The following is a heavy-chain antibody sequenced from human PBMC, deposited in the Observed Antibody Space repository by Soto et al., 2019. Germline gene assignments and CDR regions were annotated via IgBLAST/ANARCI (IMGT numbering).Heavy chain of an antibody. V-gene: IGHV4-59*01. CDR3: ARTTAVPNTLRSRYFFDY. D-gene: IGHD4-17*01. CDR2: VYYSGTT. CDR1: GGSFSGYY. J-gene: IGHJ4*02. Sequence: LETLSLTCAVYGGSFSGYYWSWIRQPPGKRLEWIGYVYYSGTTNYNPSLKSRVTISVDLSKNQFSLRLSSVTTADTALYYCARTTAVPNTLRSRYFFDYWGQGTLVTVSS.